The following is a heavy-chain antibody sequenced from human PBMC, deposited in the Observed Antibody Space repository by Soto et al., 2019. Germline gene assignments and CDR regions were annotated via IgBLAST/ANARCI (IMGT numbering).Heavy chain of an antibody. V-gene: IGHV4-59*08. Sequence: QVQLQESGPGLVKPSETLSLTCTVSGGSISSSYWSWIRQPPGKGLEWIGYIYYSGTPNYNPSLRSRVTISVDTSRKQFSPRLSSVTAADTAVYYCASPFPAQFDYWGQGILVTVSS. J-gene: IGHJ4*02. CDR2: IYYSGTP. CDR1: GGSISSSY. CDR3: ASPFPAQFDY.